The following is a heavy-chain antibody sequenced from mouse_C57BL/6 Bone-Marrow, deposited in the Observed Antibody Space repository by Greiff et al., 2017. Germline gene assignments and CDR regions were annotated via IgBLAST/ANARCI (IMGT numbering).Heavy chain of an antibody. J-gene: IGHJ1*03. CDR3: ARGDDYGRSRYFDV. CDR1: GYTFTDYY. D-gene: IGHD1-1*01. Sequence: QVQLQQSGAELVRPGASVKLSCKASGYTFTDYYINWVKQRPGQGLEWIGKIYPGSGNTYYNEKFKGKATLTAEKSSSTAYMQLSSLTSEGSAVYFCARGDDYGRSRYFDVWGTGTTVTVSS. CDR2: IYPGSGNT. V-gene: IGHV1-76*01.